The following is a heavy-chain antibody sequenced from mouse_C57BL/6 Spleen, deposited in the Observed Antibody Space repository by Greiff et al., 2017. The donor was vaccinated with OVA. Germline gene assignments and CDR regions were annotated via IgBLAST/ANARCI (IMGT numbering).Heavy chain of an antibody. CDR1: GYTFTSYW. CDR3: ARRGVTTGF. V-gene: IGHV1-50*01. J-gene: IGHJ4*01. D-gene: IGHD2-2*01. Sequence: VQLQQPGAELVKPGASVKLSCKASGYTFTSYWMQWVKQRPGQGLEWIGEIDPSDSYTNYNQKFKGKATLTVDTSSSTAYMQLSSLTSEDSAVYYCARRGVTTGFWGQGTSVTVSS. CDR2: IDPSDSYT.